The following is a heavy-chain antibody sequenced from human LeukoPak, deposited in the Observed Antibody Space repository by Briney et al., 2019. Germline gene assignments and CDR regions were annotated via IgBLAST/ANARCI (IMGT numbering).Heavy chain of an antibody. Sequence: ASVKVSCKASGGTFSSYAISWVRQVPGQGLEWMGGIIPIFGTANYAQKFQGRVTITADESTSTAYMELSSLRSEDTAVYYCARDGEYGTGSYYRGSFDYWGQGILVTVSS. V-gene: IGHV1-69*13. J-gene: IGHJ4*02. CDR3: ARDGEYGTGSYYRGSFDY. CDR1: GGTFSSYA. D-gene: IGHD3-10*01. CDR2: IIPIFGTA.